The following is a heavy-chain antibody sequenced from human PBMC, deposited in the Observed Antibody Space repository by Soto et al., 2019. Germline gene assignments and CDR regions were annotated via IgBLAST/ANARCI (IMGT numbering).Heavy chain of an antibody. CDR3: GKSDSGGGYGLFDY. V-gene: IGHV3-23*01. J-gene: IGHJ4*02. Sequence: EVQVLESGGDLVQPGGSLRLSCAASGFTFSSYAMTWVRQAPGKGLAWVSSISVSGATTNYADSVKGRFTISRDNSRDTLYLQMNSLSAEDTAVYYCGKSDSGGGYGLFDYWGRGTLVTVSS. CDR2: ISVSGATT. D-gene: IGHD3-22*01. CDR1: GFTFSSYA.